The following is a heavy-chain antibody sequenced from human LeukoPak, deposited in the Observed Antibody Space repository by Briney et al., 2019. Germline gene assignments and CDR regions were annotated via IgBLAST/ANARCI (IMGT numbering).Heavy chain of an antibody. J-gene: IGHJ4*02. Sequence: PGRSLRLSCAASGSTFSSYAMHWVRQAPGKGLEWVALISYDGSNKYNADSVKGRFTISRDNSKNTLYLQMNSLRAEDTAMYYCARPTYYYDSSGPQEYWGQGTLVTVSS. V-gene: IGHV3-30*03. CDR1: GSTFSSYA. CDR3: ARPTYYYDSSGPQEY. CDR2: ISYDGSNK. D-gene: IGHD3-22*01.